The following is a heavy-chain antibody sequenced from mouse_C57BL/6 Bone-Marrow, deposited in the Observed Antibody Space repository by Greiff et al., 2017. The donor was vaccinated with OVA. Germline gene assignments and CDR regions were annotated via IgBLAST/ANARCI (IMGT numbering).Heavy chain of an antibody. Sequence: VQLQQSGAELVKPGASVKISCKASGYAFTSSWMNWVKQRPGQGLEWIGRIYPGGGDTNYNGKFKGKATLTADKSSSTAYMQLSSLTSEDSAVYYCASGYDRDSYGLDYWGQGTSVTVSA. J-gene: IGHJ4*01. CDR2: IYPGGGDT. CDR3: ASGYDRDSYGLDY. V-gene: IGHV1-82*01. D-gene: IGHD2-13*01. CDR1: GYAFTSSW.